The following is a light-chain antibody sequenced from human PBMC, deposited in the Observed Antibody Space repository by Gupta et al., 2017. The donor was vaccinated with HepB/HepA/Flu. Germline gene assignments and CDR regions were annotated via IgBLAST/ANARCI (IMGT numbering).Light chain of an antibody. J-gene: IGKJ4*01. CDR2: DAS. CDR3: QQYDNLLT. CDR1: QDISNY. V-gene: IGKV1-33*01. Sequence: DIQMTQSPSSLSASVGDRVTITCQASQDISNYVNWYQQKPGKAPKLLICDASNLETGVPSRFSGSGSGTDFTFTISSLQPEDIGTYYCQQYDNLLTCGGGTKVELK.